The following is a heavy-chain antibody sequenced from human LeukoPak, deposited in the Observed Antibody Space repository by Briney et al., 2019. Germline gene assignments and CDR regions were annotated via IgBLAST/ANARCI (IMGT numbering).Heavy chain of an antibody. V-gene: IGHV3-23*01. CDR1: GFTFSSYA. CDR3: AKDRPEYCYDSSGYYH. D-gene: IGHD3-22*01. CDR2: ISGSGGST. Sequence: PGGSLRLPCAASGFTFSSYAMSWVRQAPGKGLEWVSVISGSGGSTYYADSGKGRFTISRDNSKNSLYLQMNSLRAEDTAVYYCAKDRPEYCYDSSGYYHWGQGTLVTVSS. J-gene: IGHJ5*02.